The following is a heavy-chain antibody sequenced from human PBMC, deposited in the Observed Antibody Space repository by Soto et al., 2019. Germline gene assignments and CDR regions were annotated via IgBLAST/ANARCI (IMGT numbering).Heavy chain of an antibody. CDR3: AMVDNYVTPTPQDV. CDR2: ISPYSCNT. V-gene: IGHV1-18*01. J-gene: IGHJ6*02. CDR1: GYIFVNYG. D-gene: IGHD3-16*01. Sequence: QVQLVQSGDEVRKPGSSVKVSCKASGYIFVNYGIAWVRQAPGQGLEWMGWISPYSCNTHYASKVQGRLTMTTDTSTSKSYMERGTLTSGNTAVYYCAMVDNYVTPTPQDVWGQGTTVTVSS.